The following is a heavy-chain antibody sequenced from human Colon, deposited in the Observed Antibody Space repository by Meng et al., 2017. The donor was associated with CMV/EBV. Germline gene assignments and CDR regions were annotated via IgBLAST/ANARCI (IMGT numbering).Heavy chain of an antibody. D-gene: IGHD3-3*01. J-gene: IGHJ3*02. CDR1: GGTIRSSSYY. CDR2: VYYSGTT. CDR3: ATAHFDFWSTNYDHAFDM. Sequence: SETLSLTCSVSGGTIRSSSYYWVWIRQPPGRGLEWIGSVYYSGTTYYRPSLESRVTISVDTSKNQFSLQLSYVSAADTAVYFCATAHFDFWSTNYDHAFDMWGPGTVVTVSS. V-gene: IGHV4-39*07.